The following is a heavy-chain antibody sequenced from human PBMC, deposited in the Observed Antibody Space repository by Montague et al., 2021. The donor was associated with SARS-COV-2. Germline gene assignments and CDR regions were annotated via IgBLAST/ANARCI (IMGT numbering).Heavy chain of an antibody. CDR2: IYYTGST. J-gene: IGHJ3*01. CDR3: ARPGRGYSYGLDAFEV. D-gene: IGHD5-18*01. CDR1: GGSISNSIYY. Sequence: SETLSLTCTASGGSISNSIYYWGWNRQPPGKGLEWIGSIYYTGSTYYNPSLKSRVTISMNTSNNQFFLKLTSVTAADTAVYYCARPGRGYSYGLDAFEVWGQGTMVTVSS. V-gene: IGHV4-39*01.